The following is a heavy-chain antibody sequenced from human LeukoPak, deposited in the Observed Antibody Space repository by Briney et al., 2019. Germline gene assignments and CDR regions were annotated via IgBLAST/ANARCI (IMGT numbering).Heavy chain of an antibody. J-gene: IGHJ6*03. CDR2: IYYSGST. Sequence: SETLSLTCTVSGGSISSYYWSWIRQPPGKGLEWIGYIYYSGSTNYNPSLKNRVTISVDTSKNQFSLKLSSVTAADTAVYYCARTYCSGGSCYQLWWYSAYYYYYMDVWGKGTTVTVSS. D-gene: IGHD2-15*01. V-gene: IGHV4-59*01. CDR1: GGSISSYY. CDR3: ARTYCSGGSCYQLWWYSAYYYYYMDV.